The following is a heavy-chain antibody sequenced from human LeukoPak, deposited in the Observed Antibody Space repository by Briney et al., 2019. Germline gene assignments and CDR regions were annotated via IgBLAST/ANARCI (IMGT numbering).Heavy chain of an antibody. CDR3: ARSGFWSGYSFFDY. J-gene: IGHJ4*02. V-gene: IGHV3-21*01. CDR2: ISSSSSYI. CDR1: GFTFSSYS. D-gene: IGHD3-3*01. Sequence: GGSLRLSFAASGFTFSSYSMNWVRQAPGKGREWVSSISSSSSYIYYADSVKGRFTISRDNAKNSLYLQLNSLRAEDTAVYYCARSGFWSGYSFFDYWGQGTLVTVSS.